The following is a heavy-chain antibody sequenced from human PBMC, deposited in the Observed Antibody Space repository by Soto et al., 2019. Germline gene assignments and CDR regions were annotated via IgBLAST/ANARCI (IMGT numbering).Heavy chain of an antibody. Sequence: PGGSLRLSCAASGLTFISYGMHWVRQAPGKGLEWVTLIWYDGSNKYYADSVKGRFTISRDNSKNTVYLQMNSLRAEDTAEYYCARDGGYYDSGDYPDYWGQGTLVTVSS. J-gene: IGHJ4*02. CDR3: ARDGGYYDSGDYPDY. D-gene: IGHD3-22*01. V-gene: IGHV3-33*01. CDR1: GLTFISYG. CDR2: IWYDGSNK.